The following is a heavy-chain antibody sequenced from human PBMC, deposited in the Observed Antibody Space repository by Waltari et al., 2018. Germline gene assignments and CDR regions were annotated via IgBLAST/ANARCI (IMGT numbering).Heavy chain of an antibody. D-gene: IGHD3-16*01. J-gene: IGHJ6*02. CDR2: IYYTGNT. CDR1: GGPISSIDYS. V-gene: IGHV4-39*01. Sequence: QLQLQESGPRLVKPSETLSLTCPVSGGPISSIDYSWAWIRQPPGKRLEWIGSIYYTGNTYYNPSLKSRVTISIDTSKNQFSLKLSSVTAADTAVYYCARNEGGVLGASAAYYYGMDVWGRGTTVTVSS. CDR3: ARNEGGVLGASAAYYYGMDV.